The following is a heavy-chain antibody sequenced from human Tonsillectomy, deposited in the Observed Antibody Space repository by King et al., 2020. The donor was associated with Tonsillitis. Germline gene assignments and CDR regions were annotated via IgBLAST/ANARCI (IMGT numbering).Heavy chain of an antibody. D-gene: IGHD6-19*01. Sequence: VQLVESGGGVVQPGRSLRLSCAASGFTFSSYTMHWVRQAPGKGLEWLAVISYDGSNKYYADSVKGRFPISRDNSKNTLCLQMNSLRADDTAVYYCARDPYSSGWLTVGYFDYWGQGTLVTVSS. CDR2: ISYDGSNK. J-gene: IGHJ4*02. CDR1: GFTFSSYT. CDR3: ARDPYSSGWLTVGYFDY. V-gene: IGHV3-30-3*01.